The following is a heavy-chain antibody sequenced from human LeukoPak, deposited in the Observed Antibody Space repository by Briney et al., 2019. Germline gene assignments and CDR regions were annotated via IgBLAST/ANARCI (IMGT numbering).Heavy chain of an antibody. CDR2: IHPGDSGT. J-gene: IGHJ4*02. CDR1: GYSFTRYW. D-gene: IGHD6-13*01. Sequence: PGESLKISCKGSGYSFTRYWIGWVRQMPGKGLEWMGIIHPGDSGTRYSPSFQGQVTISADKSISTAYLQWSSLKASDTAMYYCARRASAAVVWDYWGQGTLVTVSS. V-gene: IGHV5-51*01. CDR3: ARRASAAVVWDY.